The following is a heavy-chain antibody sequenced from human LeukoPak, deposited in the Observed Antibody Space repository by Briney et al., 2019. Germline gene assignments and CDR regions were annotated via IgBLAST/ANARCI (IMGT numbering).Heavy chain of an antibody. CDR2: ISGSGGST. J-gene: IGHJ4*02. Sequence: GGSLRLSCAASGFTFSSYAMSWVRQAPGKGLEWVSAISGSGGSTYYAESVKGRFTISRDNSKNTMYLQMNSLRAEDTAVYYCAKALTVTTFFDYWGQGTLVTVSS. V-gene: IGHV3-23*01. D-gene: IGHD4-11*01. CDR1: GFTFSSYA. CDR3: AKALTVTTFFDY.